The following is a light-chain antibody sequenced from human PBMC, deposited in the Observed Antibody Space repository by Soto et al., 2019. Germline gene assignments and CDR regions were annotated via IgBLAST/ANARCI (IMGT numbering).Light chain of an antibody. CDR2: GVY. CDR3: SSFTNNNTPHVV. CDR1: SSDVGAYNY. Sequence: QSALTQPRSVSGSPGQSVTISCTGTSSDVGAYNYVSWYQQHPGKAPKLMIYGVYNRPSGVSNRFSGSKSGNTASLTISGLQAEDEADYYCSSFTNNNTPHVVFGGGTKLTVL. V-gene: IGLV2-14*01. J-gene: IGLJ2*01.